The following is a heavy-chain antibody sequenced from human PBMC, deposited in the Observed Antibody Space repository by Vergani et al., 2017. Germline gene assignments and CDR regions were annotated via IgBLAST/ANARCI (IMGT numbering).Heavy chain of an antibody. D-gene: IGHD6-19*01. CDR2: ISGSGGST. CDR3: AKYSSGWHEYFQH. V-gene: IGHV3-23*04. Sequence: VQLVESGGGLVKPGGSLRLSCAASGFTFSDYYMSWIRQAPGKGLEWVSAISGSGGSTYYADSVKGRFTISRDNSKNTLYLQMNSLRAEDTAVYYCAKYSSGWHEYFQHWGQGTLVTVSS. J-gene: IGHJ1*01. CDR1: GFTFSDYY.